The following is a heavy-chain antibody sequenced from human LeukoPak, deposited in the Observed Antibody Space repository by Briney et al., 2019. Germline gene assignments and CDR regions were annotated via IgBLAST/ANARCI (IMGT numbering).Heavy chain of an antibody. D-gene: IGHD5-24*01. Sequence: SETLSLTCTVSGGSISSSSYYWGWIRQPAGKGLEWIGRLHSSGSTNYNPSLKSRLTISVDRSKNQFSLKLSSVTAADAGMYYCARDGTRNGYNPFDYWGQGTLVTVSS. CDR3: ARDGTRNGYNPFDY. V-gene: IGHV4-61*02. J-gene: IGHJ4*02. CDR2: LHSSGST. CDR1: GGSISSSSYY.